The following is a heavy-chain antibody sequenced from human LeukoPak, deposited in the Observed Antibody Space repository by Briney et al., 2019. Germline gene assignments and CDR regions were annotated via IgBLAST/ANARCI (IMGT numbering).Heavy chain of an antibody. V-gene: IGHV4-59*01. Sequence: PSETLSLTCTVSGGSISMYYWSWIRQPPGKGLEGIGYISYSWGTNYNPSHKSPVTLSVDTPKNQNYMKLSSVTAADTGVYYCARDIAKSGWYVFDYWGQGNLVTVSS. CDR3: ARDIAKSGWYVFDY. CDR2: ISYSWGT. J-gene: IGHJ4*02. D-gene: IGHD6-19*01. CDR1: GGSISMYY.